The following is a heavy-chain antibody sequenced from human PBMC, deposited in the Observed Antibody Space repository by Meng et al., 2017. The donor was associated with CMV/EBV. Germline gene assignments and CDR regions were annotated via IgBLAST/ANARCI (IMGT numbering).Heavy chain of an antibody. V-gene: IGHV1-69*12. D-gene: IGHD5-24*01. J-gene: IGHJ4*02. CDR2: IIPIFGTA. Sequence: VRLGQAGAEGKKPGSSVKVSCKASGGTFSSYAISWVRQAPGQGLEWMGGIIPIFGTANYAQKFQGRVTITADESTSTAYMELSSLRSEDTAVYYCARMPRDGYNYIDYWGQGTLVTVSS. CDR3: ARMPRDGYNYIDY. CDR1: GGTFSSYA.